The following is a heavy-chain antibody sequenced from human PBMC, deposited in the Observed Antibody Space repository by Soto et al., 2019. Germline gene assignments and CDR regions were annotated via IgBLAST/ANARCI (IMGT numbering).Heavy chain of an antibody. CDR3: AREYGITGTTFDY. J-gene: IGHJ4*02. CDR1: GFPFSSYA. Sequence: GGSLRLSCAASGFPFSSYAMHWVRQAPGKGLEWVAVISYDGSNKYYADSVKGRFTISRDNSKNTLYLQMNSLRAEDTAVYYCAREYGITGTTFDYWGQGTLVTVSS. V-gene: IGHV3-30-3*01. CDR2: ISYDGSNK. D-gene: IGHD1-7*01.